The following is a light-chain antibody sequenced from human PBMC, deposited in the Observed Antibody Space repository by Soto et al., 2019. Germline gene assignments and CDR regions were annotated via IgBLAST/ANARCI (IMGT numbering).Light chain of an antibody. CDR1: QSVGDY. CDR3: QQRGNLYT. Sequence: EIVLTQSPATLSLSLGERATLSCRASQSVGDYLAWYQQQPGQPPRLLISDASNRAAGLPARFSGSGSGTDFTLTISSLEPEDFAFYYCQQRGNLYTFGQGTKLEIK. CDR2: DAS. J-gene: IGKJ2*01. V-gene: IGKV3-11*01.